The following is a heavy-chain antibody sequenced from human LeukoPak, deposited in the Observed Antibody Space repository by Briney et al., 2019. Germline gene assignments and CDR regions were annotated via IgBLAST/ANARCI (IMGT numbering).Heavy chain of an antibody. Sequence: SETLSLTCTISGGSVSDYYWSWIRQSPGKGLEWIGYIYHTGSTSYSPSLKSPVTISADTSQNQFSLKLSSVTAADTAVYYCASRKLGNDYWGQGTLVTVSS. CDR3: ASRKLGNDY. CDR1: GGSVSDYY. CDR2: IYHTGST. J-gene: IGHJ4*02. D-gene: IGHD7-27*01. V-gene: IGHV4-59*02.